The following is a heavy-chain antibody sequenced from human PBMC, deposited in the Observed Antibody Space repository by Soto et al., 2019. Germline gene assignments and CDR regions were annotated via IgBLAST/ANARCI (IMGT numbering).Heavy chain of an antibody. CDR2: IYYSGST. J-gene: IGHJ4*02. CDR3: ARVNTIFGVVTLKFFDY. Sequence: SETLSLTCTVSGCSISSYYWSWIRQTPGKGLEWIGYIYYSGSTKYNPSLRSRVTISVDTSKNQFSLKLSSVTAADTAVYFCARVNTIFGVVTLKFFDYWGQGTLVTVSS. V-gene: IGHV4-59*01. D-gene: IGHD3-3*01. CDR1: GCSISSYY.